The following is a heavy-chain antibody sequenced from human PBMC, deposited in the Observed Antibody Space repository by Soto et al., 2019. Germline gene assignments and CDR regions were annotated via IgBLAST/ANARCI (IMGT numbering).Heavy chain of an antibody. CDR2: ISSRSSNI. J-gene: IGHJ4*02. Sequence: GSLRVACSASGFTFNIYSMNWVRQAPGKGLEWVSSISSRSSNIDYADSVKGRFTISRDNANNSLYLQMNNLSADDTAVYYCERDTKMLAPLIYMDHWGRGTLVTVYS. V-gene: IGHV3-21*01. CDR1: GFTFNIYS. CDR3: ERDTKMLAPLIYMDH. D-gene: IGHD3-22*01.